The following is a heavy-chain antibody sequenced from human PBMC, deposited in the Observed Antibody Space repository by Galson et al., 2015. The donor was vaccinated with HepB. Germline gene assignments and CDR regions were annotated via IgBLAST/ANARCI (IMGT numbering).Heavy chain of an antibody. CDR3: AKGPKTGAFDY. Sequence: SLRLSCAAPGFTFSDYAMSWVRQAPGKGLQWVSAISSGSSSTYYTDSVKGRLTISRDNSKNTLYLQMNSLRAEDTAVYYCAKGPKTGAFDYWGQGTLVTVSS. CDR1: GFTFSDYA. CDR2: ISSGSSST. D-gene: IGHD7-27*01. V-gene: IGHV3-23*01. J-gene: IGHJ4*02.